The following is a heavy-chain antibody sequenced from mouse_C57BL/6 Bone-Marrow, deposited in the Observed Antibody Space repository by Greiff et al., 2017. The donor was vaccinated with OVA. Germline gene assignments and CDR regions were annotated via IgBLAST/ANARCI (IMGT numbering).Heavy chain of an antibody. CDR2: IYPRSGNT. CDR1: GYTFTSYG. Sequence: VQLQQSGAELARPGASVKLSCKASGYTFTSYGISWVKQRTGQSLEWIGEIYPRSGNTYYNEKFKGKATLTADKSSSTAYMELRSLTSEDSAAYFCYYYGSSPDWGQGTLVTVSA. D-gene: IGHD1-1*01. CDR3: YYYGSSPD. V-gene: IGHV1-81*01. J-gene: IGHJ3*01.